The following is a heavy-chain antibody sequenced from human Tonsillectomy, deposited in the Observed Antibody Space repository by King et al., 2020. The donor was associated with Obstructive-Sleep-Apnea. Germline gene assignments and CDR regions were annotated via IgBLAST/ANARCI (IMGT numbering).Heavy chain of an antibody. CDR3: ARQGEVDTAMVSPIDY. CDR2: IYPGDSDT. CDR1: GYSFTSYW. Sequence: QLVQSGAEVKKPGESLKISCKGSGYSFTSYWIGWVRQMPGKGLEWMGIIYPGDSDTRYSPSFQGQVPIPAEQSISTAYLHGRSLKASDTAMYYCARQGEVDTAMVSPIDYWGQGTLVTVSS. J-gene: IGHJ4*02. D-gene: IGHD5-18*01. V-gene: IGHV5-51*01.